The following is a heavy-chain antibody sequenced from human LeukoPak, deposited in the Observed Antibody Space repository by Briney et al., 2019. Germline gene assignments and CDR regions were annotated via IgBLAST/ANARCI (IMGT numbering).Heavy chain of an antibody. CDR2: IIPILGIA. V-gene: IGHV1-69*04. D-gene: IGHD3-22*01. Sequence: SVKVSCKASGYTFTSYGISWVRQAPGQGLEWMGRIIPILGIANYAQKFQGRVTITADKSTSTAYMELSSLRSEDTAVYYCARASRTYYYDSSGKPSAEYFQHWGQGTLVTVSS. J-gene: IGHJ1*01. CDR1: GYTFTSYG. CDR3: ARASRTYYYDSSGKPSAEYFQH.